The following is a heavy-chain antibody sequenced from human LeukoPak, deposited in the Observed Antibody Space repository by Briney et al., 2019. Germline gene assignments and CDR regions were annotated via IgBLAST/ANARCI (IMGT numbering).Heavy chain of an antibody. V-gene: IGHV1-2*06. CDR3: AISRQWLADDAFDI. D-gene: IGHD6-19*01. Sequence: ASVKVSCKASGYTFTGYYMHWVRQAPGQGLEWMGRINPNSGGTNYAQKFQGRVTMTRDTSISTAYMELSRLGSDDTAVYYCAISRQWLADDAFDIWGQGTMVTASS. CDR1: GYTFTGYY. CDR2: INPNSGGT. J-gene: IGHJ3*02.